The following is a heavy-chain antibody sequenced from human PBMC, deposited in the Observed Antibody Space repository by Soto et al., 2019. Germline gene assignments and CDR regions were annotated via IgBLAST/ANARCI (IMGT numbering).Heavy chain of an antibody. Sequence: PGGSLRLSCAASGFTFSSYGMHWVRQAPGKGLEWVAVISYDGSNKYYADSVKGRFTISRDNSKNTLYLQMNSLRAEDTAVYYCAKSIWSGYYTLDAFDIWGQGKMVTVSS. CDR2: ISYDGSNK. D-gene: IGHD3-3*01. J-gene: IGHJ3*02. CDR3: AKSIWSGYYTLDAFDI. V-gene: IGHV3-30*18. CDR1: GFTFSSYG.